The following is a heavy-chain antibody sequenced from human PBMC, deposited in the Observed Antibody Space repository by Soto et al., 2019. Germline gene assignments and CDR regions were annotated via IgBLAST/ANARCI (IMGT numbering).Heavy chain of an antibody. CDR1: GLTFRSYW. CDR3: AKGGGDSLRYGMDV. V-gene: IGHV3-74*03. D-gene: IGHD2-21*02. CDR2: INTDGSVA. J-gene: IGHJ6*02. Sequence: GESLKISCAASGLTFRSYWMHWVRQAPGKGLVWVSRINTDGSVAMYVDSVKGRFTISRDNPKTTLYLQMDSLRAEDTAVYYCAKGGGDSLRYGMDVWGQGTTVTVSS.